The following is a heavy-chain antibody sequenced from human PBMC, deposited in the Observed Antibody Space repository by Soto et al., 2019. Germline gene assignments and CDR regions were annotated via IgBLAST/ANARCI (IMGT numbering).Heavy chain of an antibody. CDR2: ISYHGTEK. J-gene: IGHJ6*02. D-gene: IGHD2-15*01. CDR1: GVTFTNYA. CDR3: AKDIGGVQTGNCGMDV. Sequence: QVQLVESGGGVVQPGMSLRLSCAASGVTFTNYAMHWVRQAPGQGLEGVADISYHGTEKGYADSVKGRFTISRENSKNTLYVQMSSLRPEETAVYYCAKDIGGVQTGNCGMDVWGQGTTVIVSS. V-gene: IGHV3-30*18.